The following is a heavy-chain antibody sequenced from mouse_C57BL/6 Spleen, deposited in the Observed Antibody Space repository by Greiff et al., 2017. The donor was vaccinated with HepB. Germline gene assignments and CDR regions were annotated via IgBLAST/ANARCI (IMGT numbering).Heavy chain of an antibody. Sequence: EVQLQQSGPELVKPGASVKISCKASGYSFTDYNMNWVKQSNGESLEWIGVINPNYGTTSYNQKFKGKATLTVDQSSSTAYMQLNSLTSEDSAVYYCARVGARGSSVYWYFDVWGTGTTVTVSS. D-gene: IGHD1-1*01. V-gene: IGHV1-39*01. J-gene: IGHJ1*03. CDR1: GYSFTDYN. CDR2: INPNYGTT. CDR3: ARVGARGSSVYWYFDV.